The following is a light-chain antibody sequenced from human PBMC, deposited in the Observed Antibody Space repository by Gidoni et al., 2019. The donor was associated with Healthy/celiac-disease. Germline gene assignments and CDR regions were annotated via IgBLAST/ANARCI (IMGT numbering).Light chain of an antibody. Sequence: EIVLTQSPATLSLSPGERATLSCRASQSVSSYLAWYQQKPGQAPRLLIYDASNRAAGIPARFSGSGSGTDLTLTISSLEPEDFAVYYCQQRSNWPITFGQGTRLEIE. J-gene: IGKJ5*01. CDR1: QSVSSY. CDR3: QQRSNWPIT. V-gene: IGKV3-11*01. CDR2: DAS.